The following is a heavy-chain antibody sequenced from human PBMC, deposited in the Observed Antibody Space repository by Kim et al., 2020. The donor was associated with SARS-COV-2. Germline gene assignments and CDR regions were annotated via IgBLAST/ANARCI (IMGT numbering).Heavy chain of an antibody. D-gene: IGHD2-15*01. V-gene: IGHV3-48*03. J-gene: IGHJ6*03. CDR3: ARAAQDQGYYYYMDV. Sequence: DSGEGRFTISRDNAKNSLYLQMNSLRAEDTAVYYCARAAQDQGYYYYMDVWGKGTTVTVSS.